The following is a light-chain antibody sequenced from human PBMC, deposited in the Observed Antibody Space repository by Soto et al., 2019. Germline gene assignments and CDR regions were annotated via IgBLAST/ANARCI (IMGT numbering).Light chain of an antibody. J-gene: IGLJ1*01. CDR2: EVS. V-gene: IGLV2-18*02. CDR3: SSYTTSSTHV. CDR1: SSDVGSYNR. Sequence: QSVLTQPPSVSGSPGQSVTISCTGTSSDVGSYNRVSWYQQSPGTAPKLMIYEVSNRPSGVPDRFSGSKSGNTASLTISGLQAEDEADYYCSSYTTSSTHVFGTRTEVTDL.